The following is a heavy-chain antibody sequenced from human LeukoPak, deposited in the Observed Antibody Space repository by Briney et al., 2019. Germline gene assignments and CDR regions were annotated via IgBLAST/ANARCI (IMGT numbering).Heavy chain of an antibody. CDR2: IYYSGST. CDR1: GGSISSHY. J-gene: IGHJ6*03. D-gene: IGHD2-21*01. Sequence: SETLSLTCTVSGGSISSHYWSWIRQPPGKGLEWIGYIYYSGSTNYNPSLESRVTISVDTSKNQFSLKLSSVTAADTAVYYCARGLHYYYYYMDVWGKGTTVTVSS. V-gene: IGHV4-59*11. CDR3: ARGLHYYYYYMDV.